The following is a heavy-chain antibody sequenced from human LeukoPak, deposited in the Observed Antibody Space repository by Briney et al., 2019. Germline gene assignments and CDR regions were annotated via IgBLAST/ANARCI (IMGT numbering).Heavy chain of an antibody. CDR2: ISGRGDNT. CDR1: GFTFSSYA. CDR3: AKVYSSGH. D-gene: IGHD6-19*01. Sequence: PGGSLRLSCAASGFTFSSYAMSWVRQAPGKGLEWVSGISGRGDNTYYADSVKGRFTISRDNSKNTLYLQMNSLRAEDTAVYYCAKVYSSGHWGQGTLVTVSS. V-gene: IGHV3-23*01. J-gene: IGHJ4*02.